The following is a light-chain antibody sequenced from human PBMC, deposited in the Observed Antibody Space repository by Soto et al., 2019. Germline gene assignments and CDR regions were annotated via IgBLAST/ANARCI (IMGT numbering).Light chain of an antibody. V-gene: IGLV2-14*01. J-gene: IGLJ1*01. CDR1: SSDVGAYNF. CDR3: SSYTSSSTLV. CDR2: EVS. Sequence: QSALTQPASVSGSPGQSISISCTGTSSDVGAYNFVSWYQQHPGKAPKLMIYEVSNRPSGVSNLFSGSKSGNTASLTISGLQAEDEADYYCSSYTSSSTLVFGSGTKLTVL.